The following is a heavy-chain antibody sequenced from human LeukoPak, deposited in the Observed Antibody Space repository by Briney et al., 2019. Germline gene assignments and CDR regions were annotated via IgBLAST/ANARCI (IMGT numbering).Heavy chain of an antibody. CDR1: GFTVSSNY. CDR2: IYSGGST. Sequence: PGGSLRLSCAASGFTVSSNYMSWVRQAPGKGLEWVSVIYSGGSTYYADSVKGRFTISRDNSKNTLYLQMNSLRVEDTAVYYCARDPAYCGGDCSSFDAFDIWGQGTMVTVSS. D-gene: IGHD2-21*02. J-gene: IGHJ3*02. V-gene: IGHV3-53*01. CDR3: ARDPAYCGGDCSSFDAFDI.